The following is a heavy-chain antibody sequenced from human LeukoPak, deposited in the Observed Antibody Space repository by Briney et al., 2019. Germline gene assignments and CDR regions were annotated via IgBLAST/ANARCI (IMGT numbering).Heavy chain of an antibody. V-gene: IGHV3-9*01. CDR1: GFSFDEYA. D-gene: IGHD3-3*01. Sequence: GVSQRLSCAASGFSFDEYAMHWVRQVPGKGLEWVSGINWNSDIISYADSVMGRFTISRDNAKKSLFLQMNSLRAEDTALYFCARTHRLSITIFGVGFDPWGQGTLVTVSS. J-gene: IGHJ5*02. CDR3: ARTHRLSITIFGVGFDP. CDR2: INWNSDII.